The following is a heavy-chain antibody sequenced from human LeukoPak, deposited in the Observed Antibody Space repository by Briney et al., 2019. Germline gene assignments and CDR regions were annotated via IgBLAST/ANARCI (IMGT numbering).Heavy chain of an antibody. CDR3: ARDVDTAMVPFDY. V-gene: IGHV1-2*02. CDR2: INPNSGGT. J-gene: IGHJ4*02. Sequence: ASVKVSCKASGYTFTGYYMHWVGQAPGQGLEWMGWINPNSGGTNYAQKFQGRVTMTRDTSIGTAYMELSRLRSDDTAVYYCARDVDTAMVPFDYWGQGTLVTVSS. D-gene: IGHD5-18*01. CDR1: GYTFTGYY.